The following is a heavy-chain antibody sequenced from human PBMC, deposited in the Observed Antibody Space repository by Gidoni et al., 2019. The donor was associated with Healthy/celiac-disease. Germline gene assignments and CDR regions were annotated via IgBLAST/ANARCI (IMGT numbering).Heavy chain of an antibody. CDR1: GFTFSSDG. D-gene: IGHD5-12*01. CDR2: IWYDGSNK. J-gene: IGHJ4*02. CDR3: ARAHGYSGYDSPNDY. Sequence: QVQLVESGGGVVQPGRSLRLSCPASGFTFSSDGMHWVRQAPGKGLEWVAVIWYDGSNKYYADSVKGRFTSSRDNSKNTLYLQMNSLRAEDTAVYYCARAHGYSGYDSPNDYWGQGTLVTVSS. V-gene: IGHV3-33*01.